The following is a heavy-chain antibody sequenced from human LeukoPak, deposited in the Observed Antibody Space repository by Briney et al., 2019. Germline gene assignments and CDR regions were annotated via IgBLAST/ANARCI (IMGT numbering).Heavy chain of an antibody. J-gene: IGHJ4*02. V-gene: IGHV3-74*01. CDR3: ARERILVGATATDYFDY. D-gene: IGHD1-26*01. Sequence: GGSLRLSCAASGFTFSSYWMHWVRQAPGKGLVWVSRINSDASSTSYADSVKGRFTTSRDNAENTLYLQMNSLRAEDTAVYYCARERILVGATATDYFDYWGQGTLVTVSS. CDR1: GFTFSSYW. CDR2: INSDASST.